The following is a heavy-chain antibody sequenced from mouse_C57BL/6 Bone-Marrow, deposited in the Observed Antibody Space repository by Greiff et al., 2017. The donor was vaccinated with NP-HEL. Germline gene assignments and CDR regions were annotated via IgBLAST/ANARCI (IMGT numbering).Heavy chain of an antibody. J-gene: IGHJ3*01. CDR2: INPNYGTT. Sequence: VHVKQSGPELVKPGASVKISCKASGYSFTDYNMNWVKQSNGKSLEWIGVINPNYGTTSYNQKFKGKATLTVDQSSSTAYMQLNSLTSEDSAVYYCARSSNGQRIWFAYWGQGTLVTVSA. D-gene: IGHD1-1*01. CDR1: GYSFTDYN. CDR3: ARSSNGQRIWFAY. V-gene: IGHV1-39*01.